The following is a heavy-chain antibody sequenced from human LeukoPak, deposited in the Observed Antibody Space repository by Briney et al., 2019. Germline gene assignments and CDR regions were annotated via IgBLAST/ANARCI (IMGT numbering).Heavy chain of an antibody. V-gene: IGHV3-23*01. D-gene: IGHD1-26*01. CDR2: ISGSGGST. CDR3: AKDLRSYSYYFDY. J-gene: IGHJ4*02. Sequence: GGSLRLSCAASGFTFTNYAMSWVRQAPGKGLEWVSAISGSGGSTYYADSVKGRFTISRDNSKNTLYLQMNSLRAEDTAVYYCAKDLRSYSYYFDYWGQGTLVTVSS. CDR1: GFTFTNYA.